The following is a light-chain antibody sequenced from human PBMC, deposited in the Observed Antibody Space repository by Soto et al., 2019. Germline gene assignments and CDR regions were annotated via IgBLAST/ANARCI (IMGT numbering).Light chain of an antibody. CDR2: GAS. J-gene: IGKJ4*01. CDR1: QGISNS. V-gene: IGKV1-17*03. Sequence: DIQMTQSPSAMSASLGDRVTITCRASQGISNSLAWFQQKPGRVPKRLIYGASTLQTWAPSRFSGSASGAAFTLTISSLQPEDFAPYYCLQYNSYPFTFGGGTNADIK. CDR3: LQYNSYPFT.